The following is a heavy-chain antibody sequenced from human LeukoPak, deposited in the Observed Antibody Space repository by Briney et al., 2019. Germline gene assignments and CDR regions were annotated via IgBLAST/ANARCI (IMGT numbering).Heavy chain of an antibody. CDR2: IYYSGST. Sequence: SETLSLTCTVSGGSISSYYWSWIRQPPGKGLEWIGYIYYSGSTNYNPSPKSRVTISVDASKNQFSLKLSSVTAADTAVYYCARGSYYYDSSGYSNWFDPWAREPWSPSPQ. J-gene: IGHJ5*02. CDR3: ARGSYYYDSSGYSNWFDP. D-gene: IGHD3-22*01. CDR1: GGSISSYY. V-gene: IGHV4-59*01.